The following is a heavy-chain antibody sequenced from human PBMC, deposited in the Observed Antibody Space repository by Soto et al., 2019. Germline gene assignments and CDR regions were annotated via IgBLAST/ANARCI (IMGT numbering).Heavy chain of an antibody. CDR3: ASIGGYSDGHRADY. Sequence: GRSLRLSCAASGFTFSDYYMSWIRQAPGKGLEWVSYISSSSSYTNYADSVKGRFTISRDNAKNSLYLQMNSLRAEDTAVYYCASIGGYSDGHRADYWGQGTLATVSS. CDR1: GFTFSDYY. D-gene: IGHD5-18*01. J-gene: IGHJ4*02. CDR2: ISSSSSYT. V-gene: IGHV3-11*03.